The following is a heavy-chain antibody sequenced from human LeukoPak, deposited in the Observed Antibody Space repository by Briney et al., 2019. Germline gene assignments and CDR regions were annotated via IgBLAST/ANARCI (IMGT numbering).Heavy chain of an antibody. V-gene: IGHV3-30*18. CDR1: GFTFNTND. CDR3: AELGITMIGGV. J-gene: IGHJ6*04. D-gene: IGHD3-10*02. Sequence: PGGSLRLSCAASGFTFNTNDIHWVRQAPGKGLEWVAVLSYDGSKKYYADSVKGRFTISRDNAKNSLYLQMNSLRAEDTAVYYCAELGITMIGGVWGKGTTVTISS. CDR2: LSYDGSKK.